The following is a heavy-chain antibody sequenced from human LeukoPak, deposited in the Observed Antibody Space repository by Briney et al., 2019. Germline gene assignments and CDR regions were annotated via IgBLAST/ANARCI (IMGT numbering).Heavy chain of an antibody. D-gene: IGHD1-26*01. Sequence: SETLSLTCTVSGGSISSYYWSWIRQPPGKGLEWIGYIYYSGSTNYNPSLKSRVTISVDTSKNQFSLKLSSVTAADTAVYYCARVPPLGYYYYYMDVWGKGTTVTVSS. CDR1: GGSISSYY. CDR2: IYYSGST. J-gene: IGHJ6*03. V-gene: IGHV4-59*01. CDR3: ARVPPLGYYYYYMDV.